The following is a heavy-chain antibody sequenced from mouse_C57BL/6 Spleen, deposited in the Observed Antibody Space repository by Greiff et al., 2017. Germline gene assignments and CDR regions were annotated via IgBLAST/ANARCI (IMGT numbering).Heavy chain of an antibody. V-gene: IGHV5-9*01. J-gene: IGHJ2*01. D-gene: IGHD1-1*01. CDR3: ARGSSYFDY. CDR1: GFTFSSYT. CDR2: ISGGGGNT. Sequence: EVKLVESGGGLVKPGGSLQLSCAASGFTFSSYTMPWVRQTPEERLEWVATISGGGGNTYYPDSVKGRFTISRDNAKNTLYLQMSCLRSEDKALYYCARGSSYFDYWGQGTTLTVSS.